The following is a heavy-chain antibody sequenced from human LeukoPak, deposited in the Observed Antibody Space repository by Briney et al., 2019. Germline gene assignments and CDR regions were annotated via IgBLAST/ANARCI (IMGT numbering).Heavy chain of an antibody. CDR3: AREVAGTGFDI. D-gene: IGHD6-19*01. CDR1: GYTFTSYD. Sequence: GASVKVSCKAPGYTFTSYDINWVRQATGQGPEWMGWMNPNSGNTGYAQKFQGRVTITRNTSISTAYMELSSLRSEDTAVYYCAREVAGTGFDIWGQGTMVTVSS. V-gene: IGHV1-8*03. CDR2: MNPNSGNT. J-gene: IGHJ3*02.